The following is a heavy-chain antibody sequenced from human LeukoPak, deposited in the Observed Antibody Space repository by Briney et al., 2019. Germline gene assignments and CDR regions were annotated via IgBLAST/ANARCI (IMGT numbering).Heavy chain of an antibody. Sequence: GSVKVSCKASGYTFTSYGISWVRQAPGRGLEWMGWISAYNGNTDYAQKLQGRVTMTTDTSTSTAYMELRSLRSDDTAVYYCARSVVVVPATIDWFDPWGQGTLVTVSS. V-gene: IGHV1-18*01. CDR3: ARSVVVVPATIDWFDP. D-gene: IGHD2-2*01. CDR2: ISAYNGNT. J-gene: IGHJ5*02. CDR1: GYTFTSYG.